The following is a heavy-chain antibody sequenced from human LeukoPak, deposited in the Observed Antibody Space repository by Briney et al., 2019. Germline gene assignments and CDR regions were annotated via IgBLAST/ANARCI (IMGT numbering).Heavy chain of an antibody. J-gene: IGHJ4*02. CDR2: LSYDGRNE. CDR1: GFTFSIYN. D-gene: IGHD6-19*01. Sequence: GGSLRLSCAASGFTFSIYNIHWVRQAPGKRLEWVAVLSYDGRNEFYADSVKGRFTISRDSPKKTVYLQMNRLRTEDTAVYYCAREETSGWYGYWGQGTLVTVSS. V-gene: IGHV3-30*03. CDR3: AREETSGWYGY.